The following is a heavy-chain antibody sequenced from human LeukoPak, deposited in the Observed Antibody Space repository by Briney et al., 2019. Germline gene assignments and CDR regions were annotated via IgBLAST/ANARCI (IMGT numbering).Heavy chain of an antibody. Sequence: GGSLRLSCAGSGFTFDHYAMHWVRQAPGKGLEGVSDIIWNCGSIRYADSVKGRFTISRDNAKNSLYLQMNSLNAEDTALYYCAKDMLGGINESWGQGPLVTVSS. CDR3: AKDMLGGINES. CDR1: GFTFDHYA. CDR2: IIWNCGSI. V-gene: IGHV3-9*01. J-gene: IGHJ4*02. D-gene: IGHD1-26*01.